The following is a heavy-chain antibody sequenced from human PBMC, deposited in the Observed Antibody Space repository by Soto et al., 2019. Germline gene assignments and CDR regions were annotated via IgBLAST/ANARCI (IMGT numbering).Heavy chain of an antibody. Sequence: PSETLSLTCTVSGGSISDGYYWSWIRQHPGKGLEWIGSISYSGATNYSPSLKSRVTMSVDTSKSQFSLNLTSVTAADSAIYYCARARSDSAGSSLGRRMDVWGQGTTVTVSS. CDR3: ARARSDSAGSSLGRRMDV. CDR2: ISYSGAT. D-gene: IGHD3-10*01. V-gene: IGHV4-61*08. J-gene: IGHJ6*02. CDR1: GGSISDGYY.